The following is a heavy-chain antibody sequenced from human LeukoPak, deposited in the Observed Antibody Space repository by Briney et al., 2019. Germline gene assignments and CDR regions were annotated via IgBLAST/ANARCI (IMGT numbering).Heavy chain of an antibody. D-gene: IGHD6-19*01. V-gene: IGHV1-8*01. CDR1: GYTFTSYD. CDR3: ARGSSGDY. J-gene: IGHJ4*02. Sequence: ASVKVSCKAAGYTFTSYDINWVRQASGQGLEWMGWMNPNNGNTDFAQKFQGRVTMTRNTSISTVYMELSSLRSEDTAVYYCARGSSGDYWGQGTLVTVSS. CDR2: MNPNNGNT.